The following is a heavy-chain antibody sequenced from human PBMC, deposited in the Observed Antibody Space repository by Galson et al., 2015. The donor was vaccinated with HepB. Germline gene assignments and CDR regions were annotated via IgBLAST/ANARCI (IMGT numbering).Heavy chain of an antibody. V-gene: IGHV3-30-3*01. J-gene: IGHJ4*02. Sequence: SLRLSCAASGFTFSSYAMHWVRQAPGKGLEWVAVISYDGSNKYYADSVKGRFTISRDNSKNTLYLQMNSLRAEDTAVYYCARESITMIVVDLFDYWGQGTLVTVSS. CDR2: ISYDGSNK. D-gene: IGHD3-22*01. CDR1: GFTFSSYA. CDR3: ARESITMIVVDLFDY.